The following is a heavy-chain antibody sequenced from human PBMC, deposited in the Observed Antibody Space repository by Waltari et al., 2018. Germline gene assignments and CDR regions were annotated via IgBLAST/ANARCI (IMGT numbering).Heavy chain of an antibody. CDR1: RDSVSNNYW. D-gene: IGHD1-26*01. Sequence: QLQLQQSGPALVKPSESLFLSCAVSRDSVSNNYWWSWVRQPPGKGLEWIGQIHGTGKTNYNPSLESRVTVSMDTSNNQFSLRVTSPTAADTAVYFCARDRGRGLYLDSWGQGTLVTVS. V-gene: IGHV4-4*02. CDR3: ARDRGRGLYLDS. J-gene: IGHJ4*02. CDR2: IHGTGKT.